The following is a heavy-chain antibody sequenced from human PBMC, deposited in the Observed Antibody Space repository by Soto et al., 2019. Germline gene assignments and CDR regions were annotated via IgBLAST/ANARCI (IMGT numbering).Heavy chain of an antibody. CDR1: GFTFSSYS. CDR2: ISSSSSYI. J-gene: IGHJ4*02. Sequence: EVQLVESGGGLVKPGGSLRLSCAASGFTFSSYSMNWVRQAPGKGLGWVSSISSSSSYIYYADSVKGRFTISRDNAKNSLYLQMNSLRAEDTAVYYCARDRGYGDYVFDYWGQGTLVTVSS. D-gene: IGHD4-17*01. V-gene: IGHV3-21*01. CDR3: ARDRGYGDYVFDY.